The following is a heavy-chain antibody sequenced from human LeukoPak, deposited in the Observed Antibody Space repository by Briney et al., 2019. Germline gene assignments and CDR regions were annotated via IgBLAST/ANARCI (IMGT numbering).Heavy chain of an antibody. V-gene: IGHV1-3*01. D-gene: IGHD6-19*01. CDR3: ARDRISSGWYYFDY. CDR2: INAGSGNT. J-gene: IGHJ4*02. CDR1: GYSFTNYA. Sequence: GASVKVSCKASGYSFTNYAMYWVRQAPGQGLEWMGWINAGSGNTKYSQKFQGRVTITRDTSASTAYMELSSLRSEDTAVYYCARDRISSGWYYFDYWGQGTLVTVSS.